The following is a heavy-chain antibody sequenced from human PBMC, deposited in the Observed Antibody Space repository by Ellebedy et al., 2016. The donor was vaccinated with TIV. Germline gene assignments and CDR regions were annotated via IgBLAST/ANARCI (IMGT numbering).Heavy chain of an antibody. J-gene: IGHJ4*02. V-gene: IGHV3-74*01. CDR3: VKVIATSGWPYYFHY. Sequence: GESLKISCAASGFDFSYYWLQWVRQGPGEGPVWVSRVKGDGSHTIYADSVNGRFTISRDNAKNTLFLQMNSLRAEETAVYYFVKVIATSGWPYYFHYWGQGTLVTVSS. CDR1: GFDFSYYW. D-gene: IGHD6-19*01. CDR2: VKGDGSHT.